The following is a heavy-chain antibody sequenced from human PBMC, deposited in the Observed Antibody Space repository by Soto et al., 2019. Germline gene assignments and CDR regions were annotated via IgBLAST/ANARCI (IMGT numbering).Heavy chain of an antibody. CDR1: GYTFTSYY. J-gene: IGHJ6*04. CDR3: AWFPRSGGYYDFFYI. CDR2: INPSGGST. Sequence: ASVKVSCKASGYTFTSYYMHWVRQAPGQGLEWMGIINPSGGSTSYAQKFQGRVTMTRDTSTSTVYMELSSLRSEDTAVYYCAWFPRSGGYYDFFYIGGKGKTDTGSS. V-gene: IGHV1-46*01. D-gene: IGHD3-3*01.